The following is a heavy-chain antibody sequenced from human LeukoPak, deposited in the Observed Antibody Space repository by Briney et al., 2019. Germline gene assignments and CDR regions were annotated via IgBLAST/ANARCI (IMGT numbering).Heavy chain of an antibody. D-gene: IGHD6-13*01. J-gene: IGHJ5*02. Sequence: ASVKVSCKASGYTFTSYGISWVRQAPGQGLEWMGWISAYNGNTNYAQKLQGRVTMTTDTSTSTAYMELRSLRSDDTAVYYCARGLAAAGTPYWFDPWGQGTLVTVSS. V-gene: IGHV1-18*01. CDR3: ARGLAAAGTPYWFDP. CDR2: ISAYNGNT. CDR1: GYTFTSYG.